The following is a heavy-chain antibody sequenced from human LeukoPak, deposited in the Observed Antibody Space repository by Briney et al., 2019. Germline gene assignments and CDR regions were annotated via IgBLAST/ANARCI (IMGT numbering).Heavy chain of an antibody. J-gene: IGHJ4*02. V-gene: IGHV3-30*02. CDR3: AKGSARYGDLDY. CDR2: IRSDGSNK. Sequence: GGSLRLSCAASGFTFSSYWMHWVRQAPGKGLEWVAFIRSDGSNKYYTDSVKGRFTISRDNSKNTLYLQMNSLRAEDTAVYYCAKGSARYGDLDYWGQGTLVTVSS. D-gene: IGHD4-17*01. CDR1: GFTFSSYW.